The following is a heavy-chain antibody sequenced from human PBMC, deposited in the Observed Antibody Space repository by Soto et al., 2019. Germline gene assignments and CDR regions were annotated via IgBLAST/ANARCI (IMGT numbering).Heavy chain of an antibody. CDR3: ARGHSTDCSNGVCSFFYNHEMDV. CDR2: INPKSGGT. Sequence: ASVKVSCKASGYNFTDYHIHWVRQAPGQGLEWLGRINPKSGGTSTAQKLQGWVTMTRDRSISTVYMELTRLRSDDTAVYFCARGHSTDCSNGVCSFFYNHEMDVWGQGTTVTVSS. CDR1: GYNFTDYH. V-gene: IGHV1-2*04. D-gene: IGHD2-8*01. J-gene: IGHJ6*02.